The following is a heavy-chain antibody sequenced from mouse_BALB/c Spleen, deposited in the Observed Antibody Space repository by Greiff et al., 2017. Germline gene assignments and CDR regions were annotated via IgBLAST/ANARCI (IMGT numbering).Heavy chain of an antibody. Sequence: EVKLEESGGGLVQPGGSRKLSCAASGFTFSSFGMHWVRQAPEKGLEWVAYISSGSSTIYYADTVKGRFTISRDNPKNTLFLQMTSLRSEDTAMYYCAREAYYGNPYAMDYWGQGTSVTVSS. D-gene: IGHD2-10*01. CDR2: ISSGSSTI. J-gene: IGHJ4*01. V-gene: IGHV5-17*02. CDR1: GFTFSSFG. CDR3: AREAYYGNPYAMDY.